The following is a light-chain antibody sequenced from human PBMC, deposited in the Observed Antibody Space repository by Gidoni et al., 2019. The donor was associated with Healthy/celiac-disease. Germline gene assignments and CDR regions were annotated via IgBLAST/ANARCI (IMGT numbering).Light chain of an antibody. CDR2: LGS. J-gene: IGKJ1*01. Sequence: DIVMPQSPLSLPVTPAEPASISCRSSQSLLHSNGYNYLDWYLQKPGQSPQLLIYLGSNRASGVPDRFSGSGSGTDFTLKISRVEAEDVGVYYCMQALQTPWTFGQGTKVEIK. CDR1: QSLLHSNGYNY. V-gene: IGKV2-28*01. CDR3: MQALQTPWT.